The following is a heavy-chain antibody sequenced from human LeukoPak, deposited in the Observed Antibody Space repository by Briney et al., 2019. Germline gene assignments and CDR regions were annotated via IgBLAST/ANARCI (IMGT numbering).Heavy chain of an antibody. CDR3: ARLSSFAFDI. CDR2: ILHNGDST. CDR1: GFTYSTYV. Sequence: GGSLRLSCAASGFTYSTYVMSWVRQAPGKGLEWLSLILHNGDSTYYADPVKGRFTISRDNSKNTLYLQMNSLRAEDTAVYYCARLSSFAFDIWGQGTMVTVSS. V-gene: IGHV3-23*01. D-gene: IGHD3-16*02. J-gene: IGHJ3*02.